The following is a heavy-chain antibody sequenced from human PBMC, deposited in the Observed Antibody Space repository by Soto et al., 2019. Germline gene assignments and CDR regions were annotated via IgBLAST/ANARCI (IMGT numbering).Heavy chain of an antibody. J-gene: IGHJ4*02. V-gene: IGHV3-30-3*01. CDR1: GFTFSSYA. CDR3: ARVLGGMATVPFDY. Sequence: LRLSCAASGFTFSSYAMHWVRQAPGTGLEWVAVISYEGSNKYYADSVKGRFTISRDNSKDTLYLQMDSLRTEDTAVYYCARVLGGMATVPFDYWGQGALVTVSS. D-gene: IGHD4-4*01. CDR2: ISYEGSNK.